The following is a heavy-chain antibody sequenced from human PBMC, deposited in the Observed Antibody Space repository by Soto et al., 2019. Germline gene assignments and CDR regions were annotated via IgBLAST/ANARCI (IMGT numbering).Heavy chain of an antibody. CDR3: HVFDI. Sequence: PGGSLRLSCAVSGVIFNNARMNWVRQAPGKGLEWVGRIKTKADGGTIDYAAPVKGRFTISRDDSKNTLYLQMNSLIIEKVGATSVHVFDIWGQGTMVTVSS. V-gene: IGHV3-15*07. J-gene: IGHJ3*02. D-gene: IGHD1-26*01. CDR2: IKTKADGGTI. CDR1: GVIFNNAR.